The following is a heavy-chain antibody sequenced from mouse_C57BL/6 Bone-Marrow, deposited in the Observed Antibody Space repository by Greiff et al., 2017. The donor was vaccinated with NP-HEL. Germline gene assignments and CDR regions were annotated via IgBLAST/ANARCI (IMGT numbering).Heavy chain of an antibody. J-gene: IGHJ2*01. D-gene: IGHD2-3*01. CDR1: GFSLRTFGMG. CDR2: IWWDDDK. CDR3: ARMGDGYYFYY. Sequence: QVTLKVSGPGILQPSQTLSLTCSFSGFSLRTFGMGVGWIRQPSGKGLEWLAHIWWDDDKYYNPALKSRLTISNDTLKNQVFLKIANVDTAVTATYYCARMGDGYYFYYWGQGTTLTVSS. V-gene: IGHV8-8*01.